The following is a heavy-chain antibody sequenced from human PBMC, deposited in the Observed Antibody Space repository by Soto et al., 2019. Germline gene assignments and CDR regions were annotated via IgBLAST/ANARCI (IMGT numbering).Heavy chain of an antibody. CDR1: GGTFSSYA. Sequence: QVQLVQSGAEVKKPGSSVKVSCKASGGTFSSYATSWVRQAPGQGLEWMGGIIPIFGTANYAQKFQGRVTITADESTSTAYMELSSLRSEDTAVHYCARVRVRFLEWLGSEGWGQGTLVTVSS. CDR3: ARVRVRFLEWLGSEG. D-gene: IGHD3-3*01. V-gene: IGHV1-69*12. CDR2: IIPIFGTA. J-gene: IGHJ4*02.